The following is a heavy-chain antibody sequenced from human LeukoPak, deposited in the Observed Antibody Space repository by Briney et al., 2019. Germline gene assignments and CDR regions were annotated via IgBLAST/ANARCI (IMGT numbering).Heavy chain of an antibody. D-gene: IGHD6-25*01. Sequence: GASVKVSCKASGYTFTSYHMHWVRQATGQGLEWMGIINPSGGGTSYAQKFQGRVTMTRDTSTSTVYMELSSLRSEDTAVYYCARVGPGYSSAGPCTYWGQGTLVTVSS. CDR1: GYTFTSYH. CDR2: INPSGGGT. J-gene: IGHJ4*02. V-gene: IGHV1-46*01. CDR3: ARVGPGYSSAGPCTY.